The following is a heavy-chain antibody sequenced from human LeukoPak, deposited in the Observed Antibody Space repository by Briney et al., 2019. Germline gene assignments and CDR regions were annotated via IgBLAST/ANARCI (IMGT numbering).Heavy chain of an antibody. CDR2: IWYDGSNK. Sequence: GGSLRLSCAASGFTFSSYGMHWFRQAPGKGLEWVAVIWYDGSNKYYADSVKGRFTISRDNSKNTLYLQMNSLRAEDTAVYYCARDEDSNYYYFDYWGQGTLVTVSS. CDR1: GFTFSSYG. V-gene: IGHV3-33*01. J-gene: IGHJ4*02. D-gene: IGHD4-11*01. CDR3: ARDEDSNYYYFDY.